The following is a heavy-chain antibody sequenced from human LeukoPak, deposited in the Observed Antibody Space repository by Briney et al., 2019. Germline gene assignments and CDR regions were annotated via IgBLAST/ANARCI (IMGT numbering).Heavy chain of an antibody. CDR2: ISYDGSNK. D-gene: IGHD6-19*01. V-gene: IGHV3-30-3*01. J-gene: IGHJ5*02. CDR1: GFTFSSYA. Sequence: GGSLRLSCAASGFTFSSYAMHWVRQAPGKGLEWVAVISYDGSNKYYADSVKGRFTISRDNSKNTLYLQMNSLRAEDTAVYYCAKEGRIAVAGTGGFDPWGQGTLVTVSS. CDR3: AKEGRIAVAGTGGFDP.